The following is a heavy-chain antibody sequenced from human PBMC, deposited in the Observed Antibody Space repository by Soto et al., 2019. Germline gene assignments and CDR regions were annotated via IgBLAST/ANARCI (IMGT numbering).Heavy chain of an antibody. D-gene: IGHD6-13*01. CDR1: GYTFTSYG. Sequence: ASVKVSCKASGYTFTSYGISWVRQAPGQGLEWMGWISAYNGNTNYAQKLQGRVTMTTDTSTSTAYMELRSLGSDDTAVYYCARKVEYSSSWYVSGWFDPWGQGTLVTVSS. J-gene: IGHJ5*02. CDR2: ISAYNGNT. CDR3: ARKVEYSSSWYVSGWFDP. V-gene: IGHV1-18*01.